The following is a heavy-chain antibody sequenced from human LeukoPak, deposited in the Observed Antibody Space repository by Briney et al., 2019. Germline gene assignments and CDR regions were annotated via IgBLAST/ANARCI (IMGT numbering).Heavy chain of an antibody. D-gene: IGHD3-10*01. V-gene: IGHV4-4*07. CDR2: IYTSGST. CDR3: ARDSYGSGSYYPQGYYHYMDV. CDR1: GGSISSYY. Sequence: SETLSLTCTVSGGSISSYYWSWIRQPAGKGLEWIGRIYTSGSTNYNPSLKSRVTISVDKSKNQFSLKLSSVTAADTAVYYCARDSYGSGSYYPQGYYHYMDVWGKGTTVTVSS. J-gene: IGHJ6*03.